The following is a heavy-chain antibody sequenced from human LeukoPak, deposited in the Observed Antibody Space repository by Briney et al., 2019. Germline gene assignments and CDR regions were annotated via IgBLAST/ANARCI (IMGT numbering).Heavy chain of an antibody. D-gene: IGHD3-10*01. CDR3: AREVQGLYWYFDL. V-gene: IGHV1-18*01. Sequence: GASVKVSCKASGYTFTTFGISWVRQAPGQGLEWMGWISGKNDDTNYAQNFQGGVTMTTDTSTGTAYMEVRSLGSDDTAVYYCAREVQGLYWYFDLWGRGTLVTVSS. J-gene: IGHJ2*01. CDR1: GYTFTTFG. CDR2: ISGKNDDT.